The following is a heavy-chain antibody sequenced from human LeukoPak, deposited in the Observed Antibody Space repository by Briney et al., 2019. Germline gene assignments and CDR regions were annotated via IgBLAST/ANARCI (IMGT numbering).Heavy chain of an antibody. CDR3: ARDPFYDSSQTLPLD. D-gene: IGHD3-22*01. CDR2: INPNSGGT. V-gene: IGHV1-2*02. J-gene: IGHJ4*02. CDR1: GYTFTGYY. Sequence: ASVKVSCKASGYTFTGYYMHWVRQAPGQGFEWMGWINPNSGGTNYAQKFQGRVTMTRDTSISTAYMELSRLRSDDTAVYYCARDPFYDSSQTLPLDWGQGTLVTVSS.